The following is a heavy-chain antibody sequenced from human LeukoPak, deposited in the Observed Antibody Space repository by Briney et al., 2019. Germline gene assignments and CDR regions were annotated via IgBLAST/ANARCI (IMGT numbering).Heavy chain of an antibody. V-gene: IGHV3-21*01. CDR3: ARDPGYSSGRGFDY. J-gene: IGHJ4*02. CDR1: GFTFSSYS. CDR2: ISSSSSYI. D-gene: IGHD6-19*01. Sequence: PGRSLRLSCAASGFTFSSYSMNWVRQAPGKGLEWVSSISSSSSYIYYADSVKGRFTISRDNAKNSLYLKMNSLRAEDTAVYYCARDPGYSSGRGFDYWGQGTLVTVSS.